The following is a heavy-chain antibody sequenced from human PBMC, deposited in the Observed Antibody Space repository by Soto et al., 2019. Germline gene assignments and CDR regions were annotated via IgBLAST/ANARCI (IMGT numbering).Heavy chain of an antibody. J-gene: IGHJ4*02. V-gene: IGHV3-23*01. CDR3: AKEDYSSSFYYFDH. CDR1: GFSFSSYA. D-gene: IGHD6-13*01. Sequence: EVQLLESGGDMVQPGGSLRLSCAASGFSFSSYAMSWVRQTPGKGLEWVSSISASSGTTYHADSVEGRFTISRDNSKNTLYLQMSSLRAEDTAVYYCAKEDYSSSFYYFDHWGQGTVVTVSS. CDR2: ISASSGTT.